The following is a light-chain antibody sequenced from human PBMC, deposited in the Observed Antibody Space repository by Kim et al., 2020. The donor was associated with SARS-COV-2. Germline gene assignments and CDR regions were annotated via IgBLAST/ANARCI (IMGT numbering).Light chain of an antibody. Sequence: SSELTQDPAVSVALGQTVRITCQGDSLRSSYASWYQQKPGRAPVLVIYDKNNRPSGIPDRFSGFSSGNTASLTITGAQAEDEADYYCNSRDSSGDHLLFG. CDR3: NSRDSSGDHLL. J-gene: IGLJ2*01. CDR2: DKN. CDR1: SLRSSY. V-gene: IGLV3-19*01.